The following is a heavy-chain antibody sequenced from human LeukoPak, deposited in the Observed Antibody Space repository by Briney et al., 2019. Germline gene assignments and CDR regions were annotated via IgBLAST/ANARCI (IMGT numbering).Heavy chain of an antibody. J-gene: IGHJ4*02. Sequence: GGSLRLSCAASGFTFSSYWMSWVRQAPGKGLEWVANIKQDGSEKYYVDSVKGRFTISRDNAKNSLYLQMNSLRAEDTAVYYCARSHDYYDILTGYYYFDYWGQGTLVTVSS. D-gene: IGHD3-9*01. CDR3: ARSHDYYDILTGYYYFDY. CDR2: IKQDGSEK. CDR1: GFTFSSYW. V-gene: IGHV3-7*01.